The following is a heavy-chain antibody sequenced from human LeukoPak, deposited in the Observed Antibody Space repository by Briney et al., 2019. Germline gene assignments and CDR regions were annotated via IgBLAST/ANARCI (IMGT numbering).Heavy chain of an antibody. CDR2: IWYDGGNK. D-gene: IGHD3-9*01. J-gene: IGHJ4*02. Sequence: PGGSLRLSCAASGFTFSSYGMHWVRQAPGKGLEWVAVIWYDGGNKYYADSVKGRFTISRDNSKNTLYLQMNSLRAEDTAVYYCARESLLLRYFDNWGQGTLVTVSS. V-gene: IGHV3-33*01. CDR3: ARESLLLRYFDN. CDR1: GFTFSSYG.